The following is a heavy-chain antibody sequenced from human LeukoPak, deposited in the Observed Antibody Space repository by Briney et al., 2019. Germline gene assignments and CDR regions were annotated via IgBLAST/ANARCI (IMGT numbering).Heavy chain of an antibody. CDR2: IYYSGST. CDR1: GGSISSYY. V-gene: IGHV4-59*01. J-gene: IGHJ6*02. D-gene: IGHD3-9*01. Sequence: SETLSLTCTVSGGSISSYYWSWIRQPPGKGLEWIGYIYYSGSTNYNPSLKSRVTISVDTSKNQFSLKLSSVTAADTAVYYCAGSLTGYEYGMDVWGQGTTVTVSS. CDR3: AGSLTGYEYGMDV.